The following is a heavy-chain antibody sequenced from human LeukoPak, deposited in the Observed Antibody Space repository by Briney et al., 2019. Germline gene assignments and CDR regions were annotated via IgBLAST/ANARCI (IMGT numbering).Heavy chain of an antibody. Sequence: GGSLRLSCAASGFTFSGYSMNWVRQAPGKGLEWVSSISSSSSYIYYADSVKGRFTISRDNAKNSLYLQMNSLRAEDTAVYYCARIVWSSSSAGFDYWGQGTLVTVSS. CDR3: ARIVWSSSSAGFDY. CDR1: GFTFSGYS. J-gene: IGHJ4*02. CDR2: ISSSSSYI. V-gene: IGHV3-21*01. D-gene: IGHD6-6*01.